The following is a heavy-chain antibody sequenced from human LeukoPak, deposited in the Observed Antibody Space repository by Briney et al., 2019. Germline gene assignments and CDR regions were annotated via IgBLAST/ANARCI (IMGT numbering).Heavy chain of an antibody. CDR3: ARKGIGSSRYQNMDV. Sequence: GGSLRLSCAASGFAFSSYAMSWVRQAPGKGLEWVSAISGSGGSTYYADSVKGRFTVSRDTSKNTLYLQMNSLRAEDTAVYYCARKGIGSSRYQNMDVWGKGTTVTVSS. J-gene: IGHJ6*03. CDR1: GFAFSSYA. CDR2: ISGSGGST. V-gene: IGHV3-23*01. D-gene: IGHD6-25*01.